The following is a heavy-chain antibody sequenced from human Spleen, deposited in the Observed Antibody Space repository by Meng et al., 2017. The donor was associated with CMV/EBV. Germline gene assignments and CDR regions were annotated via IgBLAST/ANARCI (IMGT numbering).Heavy chain of an antibody. D-gene: IGHD3-10*01. J-gene: IGHJ4*02. CDR1: YTFTSYY. CDR3: ARGYYYGSGSYPYFDY. CDR2: INPSGGST. V-gene: IGHV1-46*01. Sequence: YTFTSYYMHWVRQAPGQGLEWMGIINPSGGSTSYAQKFQGRVTMTRDTSTSTVYMELSSLRSEDTAVYYCARGYYYGSGSYPYFDYWGQGTLVTVSS.